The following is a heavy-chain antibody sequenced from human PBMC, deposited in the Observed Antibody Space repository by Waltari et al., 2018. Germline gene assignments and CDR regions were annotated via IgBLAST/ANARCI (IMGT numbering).Heavy chain of an antibody. J-gene: IGHJ6*03. CDR3: ASSFCPDGACLSRGTYYYYSMDF. CDR1: GDSISSVSYY. D-gene: IGHD2-21*02. Sequence: QVRMQESGPGLVKPSQTLSLTCSVSGDSISSVSYYWVWIRQPAGMGLEYIGYIYGSGNTNYNPSLKSRVTISADTSKNQFSLTLSSVTAADTAVYYCASSFCPDGACLSRGTYYYYSMDFWGQGTTVTVSS. CDR2: IYGSGNT. V-gene: IGHV4-61*09.